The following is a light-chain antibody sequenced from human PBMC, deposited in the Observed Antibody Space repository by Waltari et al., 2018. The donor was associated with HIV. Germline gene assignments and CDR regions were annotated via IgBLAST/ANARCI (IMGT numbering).Light chain of an antibody. V-gene: IGKV2-28*01. CDR1: QSLLHSNGYKY. J-gene: IGKJ2*01. Sequence: EIMMTQSPLSLPVTPGEPASISCRSSQSLLHSNGYKYLDWYLQKPGQSPQLLIYLGSNRASGVPDRFSGSGSGTDFTLKISRVEAEDVGVYYCMQLLDTPRVTFGQGTKLEIK. CDR3: MQLLDTPRVT. CDR2: LGS.